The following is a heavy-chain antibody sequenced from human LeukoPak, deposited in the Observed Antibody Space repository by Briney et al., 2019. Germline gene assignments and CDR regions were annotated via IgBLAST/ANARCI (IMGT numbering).Heavy chain of an antibody. CDR3: ASDLDYYDSSGYSRRAFDI. D-gene: IGHD3-22*01. Sequence: ASVKVSCKASGDTFSTFAISWVRQAPGQGLEWMGGIIPIFGTANYAQKFQGRVTITADESTSTAYMELSSLRSEDTAVYYCASDLDYYDSSGYSRRAFDIWGQGTMVTVSS. V-gene: IGHV1-69*13. J-gene: IGHJ3*02. CDR1: GDTFSTFA. CDR2: IIPIFGTA.